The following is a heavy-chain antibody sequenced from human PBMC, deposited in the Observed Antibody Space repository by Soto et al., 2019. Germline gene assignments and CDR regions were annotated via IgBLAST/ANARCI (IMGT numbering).Heavy chain of an antibody. D-gene: IGHD5-12*01. V-gene: IGHV2-5*02. CDR3: AHRRISWLHFVGGYDY. CDR2: IYWDDNK. J-gene: IGHJ4*02. CDR1: GFSLNTGGEG. Sequence: QITLKESGPTLVKPTQTLTLTCTFSGFSLNTGGEGVGWIRQPPGKALEWLALIYWDDNKRYSPSLTNRLTITKDTSKNQVVLTMTNMDPVDTATYYCAHRRISWLHFVGGYDYWGQGALVTVSS.